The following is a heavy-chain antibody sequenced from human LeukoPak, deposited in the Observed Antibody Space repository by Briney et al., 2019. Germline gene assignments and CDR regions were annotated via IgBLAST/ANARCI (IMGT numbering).Heavy chain of an antibody. J-gene: IGHJ4*02. CDR3: TRHERDDFWSGYPDY. V-gene: IGHV3-73*01. CDR2: IRSKANSYAT. CDR1: GFTFSGSA. D-gene: IGHD3-3*01. Sequence: GGPLRLSCAASGFTFSGSAMHWVRQASGKGLEWVGRIRSKANSYATAYAASVKGRFTISRDDSKNTAYLQMNSLKTEDTAVYYCTRHERDDFWSGYPDYWGQGTLVTVSS.